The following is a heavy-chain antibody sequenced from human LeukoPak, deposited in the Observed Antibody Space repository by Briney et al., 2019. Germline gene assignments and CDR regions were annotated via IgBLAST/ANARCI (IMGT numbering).Heavy chain of an antibody. J-gene: IGHJ6*02. D-gene: IGHD3-16*01. CDR3: ASRGVSSYYGMDV. Sequence: GGSLRLSCAASGFTFSSYSMNWVRQAPGKGLEWVSSISSSSYIYYADSVKGRFTISRDNAKNSLYLQMNSLRAEDTAVYYCASRGVSSYYGMDVWGQGTTVTVSS. CDR2: ISSSSYI. CDR1: GFTFSSYS. V-gene: IGHV3-21*01.